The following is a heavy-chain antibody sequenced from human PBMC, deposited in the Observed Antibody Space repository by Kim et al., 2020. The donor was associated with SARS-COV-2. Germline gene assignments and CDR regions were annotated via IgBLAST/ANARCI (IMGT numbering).Heavy chain of an antibody. Sequence: GGSLRLSCAASGFTFSDSPMHWVRQASGKGLEWVGRIRSKANSYATSYAASVKGRFTISRDDSESTAYLQMNSLKIEDTAVYYCTRIPGTTVAFWYAFDV. CDR2: IRSKANSYAT. J-gene: IGHJ3*01. D-gene: IGHD1-1*01. CDR3: TRIPGTTVAFWYAFDV. V-gene: IGHV3-73*01. CDR1: GFTFSDSP.